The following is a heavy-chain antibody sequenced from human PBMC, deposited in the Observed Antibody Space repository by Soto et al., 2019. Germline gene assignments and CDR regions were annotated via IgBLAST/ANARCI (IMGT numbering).Heavy chain of an antibody. J-gene: IGHJ4*02. V-gene: IGHV4-39*01. Sequence: PSETLSLTCTVSGGSTSSTSHYWGWVRHPPGKGLEWIGSIYSSGNTYYNPSLKSRVTISVDTSKNQFSLKLSSVTAADTAVYYCGRLPYTWNYYFDSWAQGTLVTVSS. CDR2: IYSSGNT. CDR1: GGSTSSTSHY. CDR3: GRLPYTWNYYFDS. D-gene: IGHD1-7*01.